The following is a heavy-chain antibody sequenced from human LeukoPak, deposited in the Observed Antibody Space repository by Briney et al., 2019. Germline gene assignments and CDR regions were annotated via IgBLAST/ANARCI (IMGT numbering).Heavy chain of an antibody. CDR3: AGLTVTFGGVIVFDY. Sequence: SETLSLTCTVSGGSISSYYWSWIRQPPGKGLEWIGYIYYSGSTNYNPSLKSRVTISVDTSKNQFSLKLSSVTAADTAVYYCAGLTVTFGGVIVFDYWGQGTLVTVSS. V-gene: IGHV4-59*08. J-gene: IGHJ4*02. D-gene: IGHD3-16*02. CDR2: IYYSGST. CDR1: GGSISSYY.